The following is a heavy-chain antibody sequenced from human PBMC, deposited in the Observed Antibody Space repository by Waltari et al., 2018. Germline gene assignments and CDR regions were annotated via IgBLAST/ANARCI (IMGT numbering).Heavy chain of an antibody. Sequence: QVQLVQSGSAVEKPGSSVKVSCKASRLTFKTYTITWVRQAPGQGLEWMGEIIPNLNVVNLAQKFRDRVTITADRSSTTAFLELTSLTSDDTGVYYCTIGEGFFDPWGQGTLVTVSS. D-gene: IGHD2-15*01. V-gene: IGHV1-69*10. CDR3: TIGEGFFDP. J-gene: IGHJ5*02. CDR2: IIPNLNVV. CDR1: RLTFKTYT.